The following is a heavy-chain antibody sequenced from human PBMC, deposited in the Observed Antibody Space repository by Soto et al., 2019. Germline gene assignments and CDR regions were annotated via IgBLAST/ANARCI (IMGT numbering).Heavy chain of an antibody. V-gene: IGHV1-69*13. D-gene: IGHD4-17*01. J-gene: IGHJ4*02. CDR3: AKSAPMDAGDKYYYDF. Sequence: SVKVSCKASGGTFSTFGISWVRQAPGQGLEWMGGIIPFFGTARYSQKFEDRITITADESTNTVYMDLRSLTSEDTAIYYCAKSAPMDAGDKYYYDFWGQGALVSV. CDR1: GGTFSTFG. CDR2: IIPFFGTA.